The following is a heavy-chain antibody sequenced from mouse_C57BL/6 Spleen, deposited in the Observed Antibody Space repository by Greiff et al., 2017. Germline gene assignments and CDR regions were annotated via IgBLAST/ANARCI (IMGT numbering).Heavy chain of an antibody. V-gene: IGHV5-17*01. CDR2: ISSGSSTI. CDR3: ARGDYYGSSYVDYFDY. J-gene: IGHJ2*01. CDR1: GFTFSDYG. Sequence: EVKLVESGGGLVKPGGSLKLSCAASGFTFSDYGMHWVRQAPEKGLEWVAYISSGSSTIYYADTVKGRFTISRDNAKNTLFLQMTSLRSEDTAMYYCARGDYYGSSYVDYFDYWGQGTTLTVSS. D-gene: IGHD1-1*01.